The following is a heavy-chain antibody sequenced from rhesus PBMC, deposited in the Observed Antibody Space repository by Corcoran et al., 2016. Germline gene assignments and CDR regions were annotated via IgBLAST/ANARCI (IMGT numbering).Heavy chain of an antibody. CDR1: GFSFSEYY. CDR3: ARGNYGNDY. D-gene: IGHD4-35*01. V-gene: IGHV3-178*01. CDR2: ISYGGGST. J-gene: IGHJ4*01. Sequence: ELQLVESGGGLATPGGSLRLSCAVTGFSFSEYYMDRVHGAPGKGLEWVSRISYGGGSTWYADSVKCRFTISRENAKNTLYLQMNSLRVEDKAVYYCARGNYGNDYWGQGVLVTVSS.